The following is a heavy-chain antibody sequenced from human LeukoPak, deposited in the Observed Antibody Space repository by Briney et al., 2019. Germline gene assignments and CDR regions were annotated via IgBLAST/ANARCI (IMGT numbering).Heavy chain of an antibody. V-gene: IGHV3-23*01. CDR1: GFTFSSYV. J-gene: IGHJ2*01. CDR3: AKDRDYGGNSGGYFDL. D-gene: IGHD4-23*01. CDR2: ISGIGGST. Sequence: GGSLRLSCAASGFTFSSYVMSWVRQAPGKGLEWVSVISGIGGSTYYADSVKGRFTISRDNSKNTLYLQMNSLRAEDTAVYYCAKDRDYGGNSGGYFDLWGRGTLVTVSS.